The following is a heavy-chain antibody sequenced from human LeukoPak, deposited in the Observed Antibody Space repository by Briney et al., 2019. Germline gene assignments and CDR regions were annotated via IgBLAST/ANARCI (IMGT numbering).Heavy chain of an antibody. V-gene: IGHV3-21*01. D-gene: IGHD4-23*01. CDR3: ARDTIFGGNVYFDY. J-gene: IGHJ4*02. Sequence: GGSLRLSCAASGFTFSSHSMNWVRQAPGKGLEWVSSISSSSSYIYYADSVKGRFTISRDNAKNSLYLQMNSLRAEDTAVYYCARDTIFGGNVYFDYWGQGTLVTVSS. CDR2: ISSSSSYI. CDR1: GFTFSSHS.